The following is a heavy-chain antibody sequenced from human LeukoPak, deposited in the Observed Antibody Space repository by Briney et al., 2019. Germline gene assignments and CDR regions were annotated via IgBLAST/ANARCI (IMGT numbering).Heavy chain of an antibody. CDR3: ATILWSGYSPDAFDI. Sequence: PGGSLRLSCAASGFTFSSYAMHWVRQAPGKGLEWVAVISYDGSNKYYADSVKGRFTISRDNSKNTLYLQMNSLRAEDTAVYYCATILWSGYSPDAFDIWGQGTMVTVSS. CDR2: ISYDGSNK. V-gene: IGHV3-30-3*01. J-gene: IGHJ3*02. D-gene: IGHD3-3*01. CDR1: GFTFSSYA.